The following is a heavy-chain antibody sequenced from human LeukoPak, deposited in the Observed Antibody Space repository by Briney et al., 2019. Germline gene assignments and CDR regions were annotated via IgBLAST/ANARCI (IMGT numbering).Heavy chain of an antibody. Sequence: GGSLRLSCAASGFTFSSYAMSWVRQAPGKGLEWVSAITGSSGYTYYADSVKGRFTISRDNSKNTLYLQMNSLRAEDTGVYYCARAPAEIGGYYPEYFRHWGQGTLVTVSS. D-gene: IGHD3-22*01. CDR1: GFTFSSYA. V-gene: IGHV3-23*01. J-gene: IGHJ1*01. CDR3: ARAPAEIGGYYPEYFRH. CDR2: ITGSSGYT.